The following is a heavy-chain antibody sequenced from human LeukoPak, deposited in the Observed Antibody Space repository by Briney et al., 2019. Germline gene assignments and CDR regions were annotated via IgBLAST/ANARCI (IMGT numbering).Heavy chain of an antibody. Sequence: GGSLRLSCAASGFTFSSHWMHWVRQAPGKGLVWVSRINSDGSSTSYADSVKGRFTISRDNAKNTLYLQMNSLRAEDTAVYYCARVGLGTLTLGYWGQGTLVTVSS. CDR2: INSDGSST. CDR3: ARVGLGTLTLGY. CDR1: GFTFSSHW. J-gene: IGHJ4*02. V-gene: IGHV3-74*01. D-gene: IGHD1-26*01.